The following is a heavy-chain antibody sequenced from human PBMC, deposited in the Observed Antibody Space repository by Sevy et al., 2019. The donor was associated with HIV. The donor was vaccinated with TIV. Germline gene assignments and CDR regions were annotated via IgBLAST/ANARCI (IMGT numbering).Heavy chain of an antibody. CDR3: ARGLSVRGVIDAFDI. J-gene: IGHJ3*02. Sequence: ASVKVSCKASGYTFTSYGISCVRQAPGQGLEWMGWISAYNGNTNYAQKLQGIVTMTTDTSTSTAYMELRSLRSDDTAVYYCARGLSVRGVIDAFDIWGQGTMVTVSS. D-gene: IGHD3-10*01. CDR2: ISAYNGNT. V-gene: IGHV1-18*01. CDR1: GYTFTSYG.